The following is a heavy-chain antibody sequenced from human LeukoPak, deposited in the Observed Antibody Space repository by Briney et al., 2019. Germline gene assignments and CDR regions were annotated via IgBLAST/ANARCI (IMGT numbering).Heavy chain of an antibody. CDR1: GFTVSANY. J-gene: IGHJ4*02. CDR3: ARGSGDY. V-gene: IGHV3-66*01. CDR2: TDSGGST. Sequence: PGGSLRLSCAASGFTVSANYMTWVRQAPGKGLEWVSVTDSGGSTYYGDSVKDRFTISRDNSKNTLYLQMTSLRAEDTAVYYCARGSGDYSGQGTLVTVSS.